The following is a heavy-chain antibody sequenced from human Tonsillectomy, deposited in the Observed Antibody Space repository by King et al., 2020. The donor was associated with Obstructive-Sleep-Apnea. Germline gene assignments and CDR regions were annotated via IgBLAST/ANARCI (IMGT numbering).Heavy chain of an antibody. J-gene: IGHJ4*02. CDR1: GFTFSSYA. CDR3: AKRGYSYGYAAGYFDY. Sequence: VQLVESGGGLVQPGGSLRLSCAASGFTFSSYAMSWVRQAPGKGLEWVSAISGSGGSTYYADSVKGRFTISRDNSKNTLYLQMNSLRAEDTAVYYCAKRGYSYGYAAGYFDYWGQGTLVTVSS. V-gene: IGHV3-23*04. CDR2: ISGSGGST. D-gene: IGHD5-18*01.